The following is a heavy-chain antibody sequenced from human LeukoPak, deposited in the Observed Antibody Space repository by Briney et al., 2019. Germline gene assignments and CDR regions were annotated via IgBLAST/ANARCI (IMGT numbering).Heavy chain of an antibody. CDR1: GYTFTSYG. J-gene: IGHJ5*02. V-gene: IGHV1-18*01. D-gene: IGHD3-3*01. CDR2: ISAYNGNT. Sequence: GASVKVSCKASGYTFTSYGISWVRQAPGQGLEWMGWISAYNGNTNYAQKLQGRVTMTTDTSTSTAYMELRSLRSDDTAVYYCARAKDYDFWSGPTNWFDPWGQGTLVTVSS. CDR3: ARAKDYDFWSGPTNWFDP.